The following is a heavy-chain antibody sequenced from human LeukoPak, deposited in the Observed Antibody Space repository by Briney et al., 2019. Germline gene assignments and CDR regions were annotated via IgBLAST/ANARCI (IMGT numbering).Heavy chain of an antibody. CDR1: GFTFDDYG. CDR3: ARARGSGWPYYDAFDI. CDR2: INWNGDST. V-gene: IGHV3-20*04. D-gene: IGHD6-19*01. J-gene: IGHJ3*02. Sequence: PGGSLRLSCAASGFTFDDYGMSWVRQAPGKGLEWVSGINWNGDSTGYADSVKGRFTISRDNAKSSLYLQMNSLRAEDTALYYCARARGSGWPYYDAFDIWGQGTMVTVSS.